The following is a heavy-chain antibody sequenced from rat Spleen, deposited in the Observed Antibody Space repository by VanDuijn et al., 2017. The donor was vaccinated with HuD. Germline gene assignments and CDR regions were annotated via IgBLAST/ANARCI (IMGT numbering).Heavy chain of an antibody. CDR1: GFSFSDYG. CDR2: INYDGRST. Sequence: EVQLVESGGGLVQPGRSLDLSCAASGFSFSDYGMAWVRQAQAKGLEWVASINYDGRSTYYRDSVKVRFTISRDNAKGTLYHQMGSLRSEDTATYYCARRYYGYGDYWGQGVMVTVSS. CDR3: ARRYYGYGDY. J-gene: IGHJ2*01. D-gene: IGHD1-6*01. V-gene: IGHV5-29*01.